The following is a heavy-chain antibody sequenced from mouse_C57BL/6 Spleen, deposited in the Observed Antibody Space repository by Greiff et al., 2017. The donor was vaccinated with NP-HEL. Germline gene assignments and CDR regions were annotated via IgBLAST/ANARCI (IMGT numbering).Heavy chain of an antibody. D-gene: IGHD4-1*01. CDR3: ARQRGLGRYYAMDY. V-gene: IGHV5-6*01. J-gene: IGHJ4*01. CDR2: ISSGGSYT. Sequence: EVQVVESGGDLVKPGGSLKLSCAASGFTFSSYGMSWVRQTPDKRLEWVATISSGGSYTYYPDSVKGRFTISRDNAKNTLYLQMSSLKSEDTAMYYCARQRGLGRYYAMDYWGQGTSVTVSS. CDR1: GFTFSSYG.